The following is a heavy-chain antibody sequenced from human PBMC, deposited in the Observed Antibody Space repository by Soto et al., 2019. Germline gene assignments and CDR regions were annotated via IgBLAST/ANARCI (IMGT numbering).Heavy chain of an antibody. D-gene: IGHD5-18*01. J-gene: IGHJ6*02. Sequence: SETLSLTCNVSGGSISTSSYYWGWIRQPPGKGLEWIGTISYSGSTYYNPSLKSRLTISVDTSKNQFSLNLRSVTAADTAVYYCAREDTATVPYGMDVWGQGTTVTVSS. CDR1: GGSISTSSYY. CDR3: AREDTATVPYGMDV. CDR2: ISYSGST. V-gene: IGHV4-39*02.